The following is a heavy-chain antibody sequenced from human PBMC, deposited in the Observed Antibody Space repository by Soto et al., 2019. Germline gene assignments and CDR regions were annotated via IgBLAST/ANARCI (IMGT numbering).Heavy chain of an antibody. CDR1: GYTFTSYD. CDR2: MNPNSGNT. V-gene: IGHV1-8*01. D-gene: IGHD3-10*01. CDR3: ARGRRGITMVRGVNSPDSSNYYYYMDV. J-gene: IGHJ6*03. Sequence: ASVKVSCKASGYTFTSYDINWVRQATGQGLEWMGWMNPNSGNTGYAQKFQGRVTMTRNTSISTAYMELSSLRSEDTAVYYCARGRRGITMVRGVNSPDSSNYYYYMDVWGKGTTVTVSS.